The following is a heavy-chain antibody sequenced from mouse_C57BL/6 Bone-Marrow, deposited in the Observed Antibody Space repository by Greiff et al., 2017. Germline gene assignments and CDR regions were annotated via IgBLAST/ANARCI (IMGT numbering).Heavy chain of an antibody. V-gene: IGHV1-76*01. D-gene: IGHD3-2*02. CDR3: ARRGSSGTFDY. CDR1: GYTFTDYY. CDR2: IYPGSGNT. J-gene: IGHJ2*01. Sequence: VQLQQSGAELVRPGASVKLSCKASGYTFTDYYINWVKQRPGQGLEWIARIYPGSGNTYYNEKFKGKATLTAEKSSSTAYMQLSSLKSEDSAVYFCARRGSSGTFDYWGQGTTLTVSS.